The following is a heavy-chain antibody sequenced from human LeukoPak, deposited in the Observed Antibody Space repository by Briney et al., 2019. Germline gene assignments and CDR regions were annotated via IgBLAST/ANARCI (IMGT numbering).Heavy chain of an antibody. Sequence: SETLPLTCTVSGGSISNSSYYWGWIRQPPGKGLEWIGSIYYSGSTYYNPSLKSRVTISVDTSKNQFSLKLSSVTAADTAVYYCVGRRITIFGVVTPPTIDYWGQGTLVTVSS. CDR3: VGRRITIFGVVTPPTIDY. CDR1: GGSISNSSYY. J-gene: IGHJ4*02. V-gene: IGHV4-39*01. CDR2: IYYSGST. D-gene: IGHD3-3*01.